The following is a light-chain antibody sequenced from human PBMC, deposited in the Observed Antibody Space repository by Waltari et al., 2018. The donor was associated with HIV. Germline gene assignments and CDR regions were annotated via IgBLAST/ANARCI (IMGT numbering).Light chain of an antibody. Sequence: EIVLTQSPATLSLSPGERATLPCRASQSLNNYLAWYQQRPGQPPRLLIYDSSNRAAGIPARFSGSGSGTDFTLTISSLEPEDFAVYYCQQRSIWPRTFGQGTKLEIK. J-gene: IGKJ2*01. CDR2: DSS. CDR1: QSLNNY. CDR3: QQRSIWPRT. V-gene: IGKV3-11*01.